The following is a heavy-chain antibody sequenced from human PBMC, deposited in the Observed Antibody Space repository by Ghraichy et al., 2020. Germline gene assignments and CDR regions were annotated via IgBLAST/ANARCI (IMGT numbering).Heavy chain of an antibody. J-gene: IGHJ2*01. CDR2: ISAYNGNT. CDR1: GYTFTSYG. D-gene: IGHD3-9*01. Sequence: ASVKVSCKASGYTFTSYGISWVRQAPGQGLEWMGWISAYNGNTNYAQKLQGRVTMTTDTSTSTAYMELRSLRSDDTAVYYCAREGGRYSDNWYFDLWGRGTLVTVSS. V-gene: IGHV1-18*01. CDR3: AREGGRYSDNWYFDL.